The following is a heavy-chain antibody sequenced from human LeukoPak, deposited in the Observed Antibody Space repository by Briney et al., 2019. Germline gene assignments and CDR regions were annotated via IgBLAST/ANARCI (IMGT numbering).Heavy chain of an antibody. CDR3: ARSDTAMVAFDY. J-gene: IGHJ4*02. CDR1: GGSFSGYY. CDR2: INHSGST. D-gene: IGHD5-18*01. V-gene: IGHV4-34*01. Sequence: PSETLSLTCAAYGGSFSGYYWSWIRQPPGKGLEWIGEINHSGSTNYNPSLKSRVTISVDTSKNQFSLKLSTVTAADTAVYYCARSDTAMVAFDYWGQGTLVTVSS.